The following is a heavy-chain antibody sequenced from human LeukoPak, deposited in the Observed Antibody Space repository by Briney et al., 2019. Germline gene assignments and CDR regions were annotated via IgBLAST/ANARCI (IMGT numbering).Heavy chain of an antibody. CDR2: IYTSGST. D-gene: IGHD6-13*01. V-gene: IGHV4-4*07. Sequence: SETLSLNCTGSGGSISSYYWSWLRPAAGKGLEWIVRIYTSGSTYSNNSLKSVVIISVDTPKNQFSLKSASVTAADAAVYYCARVSPAAIIDSWGQGTLVTVSS. CDR1: GGSISSYY. J-gene: IGHJ4*02. CDR3: ARVSPAAIIDS.